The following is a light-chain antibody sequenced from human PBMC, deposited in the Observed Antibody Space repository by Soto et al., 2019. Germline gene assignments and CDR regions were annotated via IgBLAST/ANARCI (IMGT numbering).Light chain of an antibody. CDR1: QSVCSK. Sequence: EIVRTQSPATLSGSPGEGATLSCRASQSVCSKLAWYQQKPGQAPRLLSYGASTRATGIQARFSGSGSGTEFTLIISSLQSEDSAVYYCQQYNSWLWTFGQGTKVEIK. CDR3: QQYNSWLWT. CDR2: GAS. V-gene: IGKV3-15*01. J-gene: IGKJ1*01.